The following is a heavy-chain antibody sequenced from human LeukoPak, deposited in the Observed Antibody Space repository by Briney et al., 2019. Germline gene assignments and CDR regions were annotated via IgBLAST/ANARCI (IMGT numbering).Heavy chain of an antibody. J-gene: IGHJ4*02. V-gene: IGHV1-2*02. CDR3: ASYYYDSSGYSDYFDY. CDR2: INPNSGGT. D-gene: IGHD3-22*01. Sequence: GASVKVSCKASGYTFTGYYMHWVRQAPGQGLEWMGWINPNSGGTNYAQKFQGRVTMTRDTSISTAYTELSRLRSDDTAVYYCASYYYDSSGYSDYFDYWGQGTLVTVSS. CDR1: GYTFTGYY.